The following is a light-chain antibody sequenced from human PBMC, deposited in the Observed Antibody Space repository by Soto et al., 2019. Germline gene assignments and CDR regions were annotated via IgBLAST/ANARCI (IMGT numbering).Light chain of an antibody. CDR3: CSYAGSSTSVV. V-gene: IGLV2-23*02. Sequence: QSALTQPASVSGSPGQSITISCTGTSSDVGSYNLVSWYQQHPGKVPKLMIYEVSNRPSGVSNRFSGSKSGNTASLTIFGLRDEDEAAYYCCSYAGSSTSVVFGGGTKLTVL. CDR2: EVS. CDR1: SSDVGSYNL. J-gene: IGLJ2*01.